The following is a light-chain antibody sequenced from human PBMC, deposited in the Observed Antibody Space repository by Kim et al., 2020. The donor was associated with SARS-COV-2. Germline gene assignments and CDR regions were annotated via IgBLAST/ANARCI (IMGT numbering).Light chain of an antibody. CDR1: SGHSSYA. Sequence: QPVLSQSPSASASLGASVKLTCTLSSGHSSYAIAWHQQQPEKGPRYLMKLNSNGRHTKGGGIPDRFSGSSSGAERYLTISSLQSEDEADYYCQTWGTGIRVFGGGTQLTVL. J-gene: IGLJ3*02. V-gene: IGLV4-69*01. CDR3: QTWGTGIRV. CDR2: LNSNGRH.